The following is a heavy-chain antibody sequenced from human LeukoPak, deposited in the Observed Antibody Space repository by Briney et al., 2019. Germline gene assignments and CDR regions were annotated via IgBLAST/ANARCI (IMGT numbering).Heavy chain of an antibody. J-gene: IGHJ4*02. Sequence: ASVKVSCKASGYTFTGYYIHWVRQAPGQGLEWMGRINPNSGDRNYAQKFQGRVTMTRDTSISAAYMERSSLRSDDTAVYYCARGAAVGQTRDYWGQGTLVTVSS. D-gene: IGHD6-13*01. V-gene: IGHV1-2*06. CDR1: GYTFTGYY. CDR2: INPNSGDR. CDR3: ARGAAVGQTRDY.